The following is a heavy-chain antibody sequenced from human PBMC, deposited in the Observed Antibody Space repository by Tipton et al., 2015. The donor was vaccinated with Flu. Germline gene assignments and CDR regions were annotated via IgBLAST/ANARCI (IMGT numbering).Heavy chain of an antibody. Sequence: TLSLTFTVSGGSISSGSYYWSRIRQPAGKGLEWIGRIYTSGSTNYNPSLKSRVTISVDTSKNQFSLKLSSVTAADTAVYYCAGDRRRWMVEGAFDLWGQGKMVTVSS. CDR2: IYTSGST. CDR1: GGSISSGSYY. CDR3: AGDRRRWMVEGAFDL. D-gene: IGHD2-15*01. J-gene: IGHJ3*01. V-gene: IGHV4-61*02.